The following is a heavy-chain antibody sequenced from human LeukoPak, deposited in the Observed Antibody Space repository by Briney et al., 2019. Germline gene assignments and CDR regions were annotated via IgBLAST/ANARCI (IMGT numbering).Heavy chain of an antibody. D-gene: IGHD5/OR15-5a*01. Sequence: GGSLRLSCAASGFTFSSYAMTWVRQAPGKGLEWLTVISTDGNDKHYADSVKGRFTVSRDNSKNTLFLQMNNLRTEDTAVYYCAKDKSVSADYYFDYWGQGTLVTVSS. CDR1: GFTFSSYA. CDR3: AKDKSVSADYYFDY. V-gene: IGHV3-30*04. J-gene: IGHJ4*02. CDR2: ISTDGNDK.